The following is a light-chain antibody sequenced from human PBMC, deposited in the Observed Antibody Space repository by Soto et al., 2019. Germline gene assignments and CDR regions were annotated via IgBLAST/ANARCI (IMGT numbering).Light chain of an antibody. CDR1: SSNIGINT. J-gene: IGLJ3*02. CDR3: AAWDDSLNGPV. V-gene: IGLV1-44*01. CDR2: AND. Sequence: QSVLTQPPSASGTPGQRVTISCSGSSSNIGINTVNWYQQLPGTAPKLLIYANDQRPSGVPDPFSGSKSGTSASLAISGLQSEDEADYYCAAWDDSLNGPVCGGGTKLTVL.